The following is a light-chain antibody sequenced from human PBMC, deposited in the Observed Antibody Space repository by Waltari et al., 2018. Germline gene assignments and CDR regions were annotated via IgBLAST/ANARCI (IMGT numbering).Light chain of an antibody. V-gene: IGKV1-5*03. CDR2: KAS. CDR1: QRISSW. J-gene: IGKJ1*01. CDR3: QQYNGYSPT. Sequence: DIQMTQSPSTLSASVGDRVTITCRASQRISSWFAWYQQKPGKAPNLLIHKASSLQMGVPSRFSGSGSGTEFTLTISSLQPDDFATYYCQQYNGYSPTFGQGTKVEIK.